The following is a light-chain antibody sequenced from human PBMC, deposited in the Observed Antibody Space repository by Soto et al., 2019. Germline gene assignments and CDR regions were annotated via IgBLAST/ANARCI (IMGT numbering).Light chain of an antibody. V-gene: IGKV3-15*01. J-gene: IGKJ1*01. CDR1: QSVGIK. CDR2: DAS. Sequence: EKVMTQSPATLSVSPGERVTLSCRASQSVGIKLGWYQQKPGQAPRLLIYDASTRAAGIPARFSCSGSGTEFTLTISSLQSEDFAVYYCHQYNDWPMWTFGQGTKVDVK. CDR3: HQYNDWPMWT.